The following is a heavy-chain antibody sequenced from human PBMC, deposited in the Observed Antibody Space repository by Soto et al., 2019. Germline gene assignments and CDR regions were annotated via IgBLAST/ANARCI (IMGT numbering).Heavy chain of an antibody. D-gene: IGHD3-3*01. Sequence: QVQLVQSGAEVKKPGASVKVSCKASGYTFINYGISWVRQAPGQGLEWMGWISAYNGNTNYAQKLQRRVTMTTDTSTSTAYMELRSLRSDDTAVYYCARDVRATYDFWSVDWFDPWGQGTLVTVSS. J-gene: IGHJ5*02. CDR1: GYTFINYG. CDR2: ISAYNGNT. V-gene: IGHV1-18*01. CDR3: ARDVRATYDFWSVDWFDP.